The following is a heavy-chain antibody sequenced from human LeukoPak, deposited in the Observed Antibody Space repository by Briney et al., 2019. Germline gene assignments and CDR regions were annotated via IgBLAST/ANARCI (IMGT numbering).Heavy chain of an antibody. CDR1: GITFRNYW. CDR3: TVRSSI. Sequence: GGSLRLSCVASGITFRNYWLSWIRQAPGKGLEWVARIKSKDDGETIDYNAPVKGRFTISRDDSKNTLYLEMNSLKNEDTAMYYCTVRSSIWSQGTLVTVSS. J-gene: IGHJ4*02. V-gene: IGHV3-15*01. CDR2: IKSKDDGETI. D-gene: IGHD6-13*01.